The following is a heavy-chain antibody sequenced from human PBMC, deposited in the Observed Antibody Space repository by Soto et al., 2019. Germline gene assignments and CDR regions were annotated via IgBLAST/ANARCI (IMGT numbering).Heavy chain of an antibody. CDR3: ARVNYDFWSGYYQNWFDP. Sequence: AASVKVSCKASGGTFSSYAISWVRQAPGQGLEWMGGIIPIFGTANYAQKFQGRVTITADESTSTAYMELSSLRSEDTAVYYCARVNYDFWSGYYQNWFDPWGQGTLVTVSS. J-gene: IGHJ5*02. D-gene: IGHD3-3*01. CDR1: GGTFSSYA. CDR2: IIPIFGTA. V-gene: IGHV1-69*13.